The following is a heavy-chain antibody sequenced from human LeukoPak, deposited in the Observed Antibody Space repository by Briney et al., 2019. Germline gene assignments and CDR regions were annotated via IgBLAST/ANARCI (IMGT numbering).Heavy chain of an antibody. J-gene: IGHJ4*02. CDR1: GGSISSGSYY. CDR3: ARDGRRYSGYDGLVTFDY. Sequence: PSQTLSLTCTVSGGSISSGSYYWSWIRQPAGKGLEWIGRIYTSGSTNYNPSLKSRVTISVDTSKNQFSLKLSSVTAADTAVYYCARDGRRYSGYDGLVTFDYWGQGTLVTVSS. CDR2: IYTSGST. D-gene: IGHD5-12*01. V-gene: IGHV4-61*02.